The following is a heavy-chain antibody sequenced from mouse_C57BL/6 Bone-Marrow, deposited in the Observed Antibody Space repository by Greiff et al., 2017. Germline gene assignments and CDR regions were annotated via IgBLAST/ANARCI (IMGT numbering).Heavy chain of an antibody. CDR1: GYTFTDHE. D-gene: IGHD2-1*01. CDR3: TREEDGNFDY. J-gene: IGHJ2*01. CDR2: IDPETGGT. V-gene: IGHV1-15*01. Sequence: VKLMESGAELVRPGASVSLSCKASGYTFTDHEMHWVKQTPVHGLEWIGAIDPETGGTAYNQKFKGKAILTADKSSSTAYMELRSLTSEDSAVYYCTREEDGNFDYWGQGTTLTVSS.